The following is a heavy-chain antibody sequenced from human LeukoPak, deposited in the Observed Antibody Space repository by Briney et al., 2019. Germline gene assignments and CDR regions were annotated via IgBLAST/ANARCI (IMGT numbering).Heavy chain of an antibody. Sequence: GGSLRLSCAASGFIFSDYGMHWVRQAPGKGLEWVAVIWNNGNNRYADSVRGRFTISRDDSKNTLYLQMDSLRAEDTAVYYCAKDSSGFFHDYWGQGTLVTVSS. CDR1: GFIFSDYG. V-gene: IGHV3-33*06. CDR2: IWNNGNNR. J-gene: IGHJ4*02. D-gene: IGHD6-19*01. CDR3: AKDSSGFFHDY.